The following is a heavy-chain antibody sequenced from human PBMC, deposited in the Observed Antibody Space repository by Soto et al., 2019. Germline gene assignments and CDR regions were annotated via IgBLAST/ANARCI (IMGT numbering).Heavy chain of an antibody. D-gene: IGHD3-16*01. J-gene: IGHJ4*02. CDR2: IDSTGANS. CDR3: VSWVSAHFGY. Sequence: PGGSLRLSCVVSRYTFKSHGLSWVRQAPGKGLEWVSTIDSTGANSHYADSVRGRFTISRDNSRNTLHLQMRDLRADDTALYYCVSWVSAHFGYWGQGTLVTVSS. CDR1: RYTFKSHG. V-gene: IGHV3-23*01.